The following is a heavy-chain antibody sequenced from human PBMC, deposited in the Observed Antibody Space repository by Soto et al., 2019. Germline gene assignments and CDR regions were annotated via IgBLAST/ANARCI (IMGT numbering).Heavy chain of an antibody. D-gene: IGHD6-6*01. CDR1: GGSVTSNY. CDR2: MYISGTT. Sequence: PSETLSLTCTVSGGSVTSNYWTWIRQPAGKGLEWIGRMYISGTTDYNPSLRGRATMSVDTSKNQFSLTLTSVTAADTAVYYCARERAAPSWIDPWGRGTMVTVYS. V-gene: IGHV4-4*07. J-gene: IGHJ5*02. CDR3: ARERAAPSWIDP.